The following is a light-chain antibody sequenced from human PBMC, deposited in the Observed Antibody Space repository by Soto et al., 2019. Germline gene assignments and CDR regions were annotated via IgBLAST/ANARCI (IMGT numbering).Light chain of an antibody. CDR3: QTWGTGIWV. V-gene: IGLV4-69*01. Sequence: QLVLTQSPSASASLGASVKLTCTLSSGHSNYAIAWHQQQPGKGPRYLMKVNSDGSHSKGDGIPDRFSGSISGAERYLTISSLESEDEADYYCQTWGTGIWVFGGGTKLTVL. CDR2: VNSDGSH. CDR1: SGHSNYA. J-gene: IGLJ3*02.